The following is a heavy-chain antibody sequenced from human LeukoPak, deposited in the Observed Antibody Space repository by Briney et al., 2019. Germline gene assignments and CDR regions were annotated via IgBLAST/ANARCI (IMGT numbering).Heavy chain of an antibody. J-gene: IGHJ4*02. V-gene: IGHV4-34*01. Sequence: SSETLSLTCAVYGGSFSGYYWSWIRQPPGKGLEWIGEINHSGSTNYNPSLKSRVTISVDTSKNQFSLKLSSVTAADTAVYYCARRVQPHYFDYWGQGTLVTVSS. D-gene: IGHD1-1*01. CDR1: GGSFSGYY. CDR2: INHSGST. CDR3: ARRVQPHYFDY.